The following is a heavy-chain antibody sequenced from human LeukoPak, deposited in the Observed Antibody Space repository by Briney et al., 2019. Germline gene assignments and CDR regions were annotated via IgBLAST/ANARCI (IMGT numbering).Heavy chain of an antibody. CDR1: GGTFSSYA. CDR2: IIPIFGTA. D-gene: IGHD3-3*01. Sequence: ASVKVSCKASGGTFSSYAISWVRQAPGQGLEWMGGIIPIFGTANYAQKFQSRVTITTDESTSTAYMELSSLRSEDTAVYYCARSGDRETIYGAFDIWGQGTMVTVSS. J-gene: IGHJ3*02. CDR3: ARSGDRETIYGAFDI. V-gene: IGHV1-69*05.